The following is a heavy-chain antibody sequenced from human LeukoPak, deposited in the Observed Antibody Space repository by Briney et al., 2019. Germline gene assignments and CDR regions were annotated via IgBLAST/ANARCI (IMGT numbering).Heavy chain of an antibody. Sequence: SETLSLTCTVSGGSISSYYWSWIRQPPGRPLEWIGYIYATGSTDYNPSLKSRVSISVDTSRNQFSLKLRSVTAADTAVYYCAKQKGLDPWGQGILVTVSS. CDR1: GGSISSYY. CDR3: AKQKGLDP. D-gene: IGHD1/OR15-1a*01. J-gene: IGHJ5*02. V-gene: IGHV4-59*01. CDR2: IYATGST.